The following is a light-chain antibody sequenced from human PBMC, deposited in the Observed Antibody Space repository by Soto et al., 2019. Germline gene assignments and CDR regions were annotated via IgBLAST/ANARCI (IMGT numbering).Light chain of an antibody. CDR2: DAS. CDR3: QQRSNWPRT. V-gene: IGKV3-11*01. J-gene: IGKJ2*01. Sequence: EIILTQSPATLSFSPGERATLSCRARQSFSNYLAWYQQTTGQAPRLLIYDASNRSAVIPARFSGSGSGTDFPLTVNILDPEDFAFYYWQQRSNWPRTFGQGTKLEIK. CDR1: QSFSNY.